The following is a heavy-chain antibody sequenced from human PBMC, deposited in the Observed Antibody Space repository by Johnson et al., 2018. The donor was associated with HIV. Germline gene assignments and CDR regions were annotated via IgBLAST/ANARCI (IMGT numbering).Heavy chain of an antibody. CDR1: GFTFSSYG. Sequence: VHLVESGGGVVQPGRSLRLSCAASGFTFSSYGMHWVRQAPGKGLEWVAVISYDGSNKYYADSVKGRFTISRDNSKNTLYLQMNSLRPEDTAVYYCAREVYAHDAFDIWGQGTMVTVSS. J-gene: IGHJ3*02. CDR2: ISYDGSNK. D-gene: IGHD3-16*01. CDR3: AREVYAHDAFDI. V-gene: IGHV3-30*03.